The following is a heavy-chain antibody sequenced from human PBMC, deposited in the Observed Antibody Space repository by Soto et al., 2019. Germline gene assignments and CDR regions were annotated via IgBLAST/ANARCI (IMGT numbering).Heavy chain of an antibody. CDR3: ARHNYDSSGTAVDV. CDR2: IYYSGST. Sequence: QVQLQESGPGLVKPSQTLSLTCTVSGGSISSGNYYWSWIRQHPGKGLEWIGYIYYSGSTYYNPSLKSRVTXXVXTSKNQFSLKLSSVTAADTAVYYCARHNYDSSGTAVDVWGQGTTVTVSS. J-gene: IGHJ6*02. CDR1: GGSISSGNYY. V-gene: IGHV4-31*03. D-gene: IGHD3-22*01.